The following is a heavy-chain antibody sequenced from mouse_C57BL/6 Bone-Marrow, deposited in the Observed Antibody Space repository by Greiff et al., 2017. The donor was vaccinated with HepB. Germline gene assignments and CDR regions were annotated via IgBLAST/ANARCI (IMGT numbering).Heavy chain of an antibody. CDR2: INPNNGGT. J-gene: IGHJ1*03. D-gene: IGHD1-1*01. V-gene: IGHV1-26*01. CDR1: GYTFTDYY. CDR3: ASKLYWYFDV. Sequence: EVQLQQSGPELVKPGASVKISCKASGYTFTDYYMHWVKQSHGKSLEWIGDINPNNGGTSYDQKFKGKATLTVDKSSSTAYMELRSLTSEDSAVYYCASKLYWYFDVWGTGTTVTVSS.